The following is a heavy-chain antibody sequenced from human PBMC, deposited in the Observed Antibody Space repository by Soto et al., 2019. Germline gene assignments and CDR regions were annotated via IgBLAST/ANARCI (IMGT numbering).Heavy chain of an antibody. D-gene: IGHD1-1*01. CDR2: ISDDGSTT. V-gene: IGHV3-74*01. J-gene: IGHJ4*02. Sequence: PGGSLRLSCEVSGFIFSAYWMHWVRQVPGKGLIWISRISDDGSTTTYADSVKGRFTISRDNAENTLYLQMNSLRADDTGLYYCTRGPRVSSTGTGAHWGQGTLVTVSS. CDR3: TRGPRVSSTGTGAH. CDR1: GFIFSAYW.